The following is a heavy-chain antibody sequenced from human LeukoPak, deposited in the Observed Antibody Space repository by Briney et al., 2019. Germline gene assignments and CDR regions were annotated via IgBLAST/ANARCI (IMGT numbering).Heavy chain of an antibody. CDR3: ARYDFNKFFDY. Sequence: KPSETLSLTCTVSGGSISNYYWSWIRQPPGKGLEWIGYIYYSGSTNYNPSLKSRVTMSVDTSKNQFSLKLSSVTAADTAVYYCARYDFNKFFDYWGQGTLVTVSS. J-gene: IGHJ4*02. CDR1: GGSISNYY. V-gene: IGHV4-59*01. D-gene: IGHD3-3*01. CDR2: IYYSGST.